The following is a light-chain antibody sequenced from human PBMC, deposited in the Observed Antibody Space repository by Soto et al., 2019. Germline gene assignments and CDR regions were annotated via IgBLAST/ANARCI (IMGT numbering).Light chain of an antibody. Sequence: DIQMTQSPSTLSASVGDRVTTNCRASQTISSWLAWYQQKTGKDPKLLIYKASTLKSGVPSRFSGSGSGTEFTLTISRLQTDDFATYYCQHYNSYPEAFGQGTKVDIK. CDR1: QTISSW. V-gene: IGKV1-5*03. CDR3: QHYNSYPEA. J-gene: IGKJ1*01. CDR2: KAS.